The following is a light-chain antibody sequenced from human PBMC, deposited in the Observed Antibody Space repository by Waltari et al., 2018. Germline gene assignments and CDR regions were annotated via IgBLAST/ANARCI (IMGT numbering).Light chain of an antibody. V-gene: IGLV5-45*01. J-gene: IGLJ2*01. CDR2: YRSDSDK. CDR3: MILRDNAVV. Sequence: QDVLTQPASLSASPGASASLTSTLRSDINVATYKIYWYQQRPGIPHQCRVKYRSDSDKRQGTGGPSRVSVSKDTSANAGIFLISGLQSDDEADYYCMILRDNAVVFGGGTKLTVL. CDR1: SDINVATYK.